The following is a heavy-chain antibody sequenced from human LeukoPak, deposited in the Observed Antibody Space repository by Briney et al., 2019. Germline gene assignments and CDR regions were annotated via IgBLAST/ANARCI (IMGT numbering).Heavy chain of an antibody. CDR1: GGSIRSYY. V-gene: IGHV4-59*01. CDR2: IYYSGYT. CDR3: ARAMSNYQIFDC. Sequence: SETLSLTCIVSGGSIRSYYWSWIRQPPGKGLEWIGYIYYSGYTNYSPSLKSRVTISIDTSKNQFSLNLNSLTAADTAVYYCARAMSNYQIFDCWGQGIPVTVSS. J-gene: IGHJ4*02. D-gene: IGHD3-10*01.